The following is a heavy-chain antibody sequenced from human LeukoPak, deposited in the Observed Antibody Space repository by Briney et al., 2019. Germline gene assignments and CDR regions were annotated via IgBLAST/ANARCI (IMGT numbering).Heavy chain of an antibody. CDR1: GVTFTNYW. CDR2: LPPDELDI. D-gene: IGHD2-21*01. Sequence: GGSLRLSCAASGVTFTNYWMHWVRQAPGMGLVWVSRLPPDELDIIYADSVKGRFTVSRDNAKYTVYSQMNNLRAEDPAVYYCVGTIAYRGSEYWGHGALVTVSS. CDR3: VGTIAYRGSEY. J-gene: IGHJ4*01. V-gene: IGHV3-74*01.